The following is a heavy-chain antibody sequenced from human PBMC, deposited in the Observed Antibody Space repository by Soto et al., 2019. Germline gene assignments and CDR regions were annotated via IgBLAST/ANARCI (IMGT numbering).Heavy chain of an antibody. Sequence: SVKVSCKASGGTFSSYAISWVRQAPGQGLEWMGGIIPTFGTANYAQKFQGRVTITADESTSTAYMELSSLRSEDTAVYYCARGLIVVVPAAEYNWFDPWGQGTLFTVSS. CDR2: IIPTFGTA. CDR3: ARGLIVVVPAAEYNWFDP. V-gene: IGHV1-69*13. CDR1: GGTFSSYA. D-gene: IGHD2-2*01. J-gene: IGHJ5*02.